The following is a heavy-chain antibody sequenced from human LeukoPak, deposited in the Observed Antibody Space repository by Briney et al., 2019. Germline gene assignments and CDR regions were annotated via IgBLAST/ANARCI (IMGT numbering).Heavy chain of an antibody. J-gene: IGHJ4*02. D-gene: IGHD3-3*01. Sequence: ASVKVSCKASGYTFTSYYIHWVRQAPGQGLEWMGIINPSGGSTSYAQKFQGRVTMTRDTSISTAYMELSRLRSDDTAVYYCARSMGNIYYDPDYFDYWGQGTLVTVSS. CDR1: GYTFTSYY. CDR2: INPSGGST. CDR3: ARSMGNIYYDPDYFDY. V-gene: IGHV1-46*01.